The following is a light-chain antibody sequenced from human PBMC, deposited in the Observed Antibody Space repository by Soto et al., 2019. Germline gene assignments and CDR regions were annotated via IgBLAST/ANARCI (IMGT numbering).Light chain of an antibody. V-gene: IGKV1-5*01. CDR2: DAS. CDR3: QQYSSYSRT. CDR1: QSISSW. Sequence: DIQMTQSPSTLSASVGDRVTITCRASQSISSWLAWYQQKPGKAPKVLIYDASSVESGVPSRFSGSGSGTEFTLTISSLQPDDFETYFCQQYSSYSRTFGQGTKVEI. J-gene: IGKJ1*01.